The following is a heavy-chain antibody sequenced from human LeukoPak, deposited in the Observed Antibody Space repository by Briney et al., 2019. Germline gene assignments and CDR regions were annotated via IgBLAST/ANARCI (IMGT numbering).Heavy chain of an antibody. Sequence: GGSLRLSCAASGFIVSSNYMSWVRQAPGKGLEWVANIKQDGSEKYYVDSVKGRFTISRDNAKNSLYLQMNSLRAEDTAVYYCARDSGSSSWAVPNWFDPWGQGTLVTVSS. D-gene: IGHD6-13*01. CDR3: ARDSGSSSWAVPNWFDP. V-gene: IGHV3-7*01. CDR2: IKQDGSEK. J-gene: IGHJ5*02. CDR1: GFIVSSNY.